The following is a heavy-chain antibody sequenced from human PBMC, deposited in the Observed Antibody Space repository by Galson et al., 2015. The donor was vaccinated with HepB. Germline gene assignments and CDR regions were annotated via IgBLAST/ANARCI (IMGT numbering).Heavy chain of an antibody. CDR3: AILGAVAGHRGGYFDY. CDR1: GYSFTSYW. Sequence: QSGAEVKKPGESLKISCKGSGYSFTSYWIGWVRQMPGKGLEWMGIIYPGDSDTRYSPSFQGQVTISADKSISTAYLQWSSLKASDTAMYYCAILGAVAGHRGGYFDYWGQGTLVTVSS. D-gene: IGHD6-19*01. CDR2: IYPGDSDT. V-gene: IGHV5-51*03. J-gene: IGHJ4*02.